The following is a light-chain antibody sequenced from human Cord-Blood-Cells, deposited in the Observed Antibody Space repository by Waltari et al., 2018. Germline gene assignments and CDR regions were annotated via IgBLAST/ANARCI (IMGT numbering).Light chain of an antibody. CDR2: KDS. CDR1: ALPKQY. CDR3: QSADSSGTYRV. V-gene: IGLV3-25*03. Sequence: SYELTQPPSVSVSPGQTARITCSGDALPKQYAYWYQQKPGQAPVLVIYKDSERPSGIPERFSSSSSGTTVTLTISGVQAEDEADYYCQSADSSGTYRVFGGGTKLTVL. J-gene: IGLJ3*02.